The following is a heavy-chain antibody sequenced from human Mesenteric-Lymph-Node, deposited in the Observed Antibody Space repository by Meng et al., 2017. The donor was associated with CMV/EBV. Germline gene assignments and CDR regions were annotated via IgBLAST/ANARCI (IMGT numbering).Heavy chain of an antibody. D-gene: IGHD1-26*01. Sequence: GESLKISCITSGFTFRDYFMSWVRQAPGKGLEWVGYIRSERFGGTPEYAAPVKGRFTISRDDSKNTLYLQMNSLKTEDTAVYYCTTGGGSYDYWGQGTLVTVSS. CDR1: GFTFRDYF. CDR3: TTGGGSYDY. V-gene: IGHV3-49*04. CDR2: IRSERFGGTP. J-gene: IGHJ4*02.